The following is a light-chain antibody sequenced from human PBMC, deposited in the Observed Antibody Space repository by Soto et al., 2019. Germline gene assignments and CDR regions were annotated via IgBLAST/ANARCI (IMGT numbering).Light chain of an antibody. CDR3: HPSFTTQYT. J-gene: IGKJ2*01. V-gene: IGKV1-39*01. CDR2: AAS. Sequence: DMQMTQSPSSLSASVGERVTITCRASQSISNYLNWYQQKPGGAPKLLIYAASILQTGVPSRFRGSGSGTDFTLTITSLQPDDFATYYCHPSFTTQYTCAQGTKLEIK. CDR1: QSISNY.